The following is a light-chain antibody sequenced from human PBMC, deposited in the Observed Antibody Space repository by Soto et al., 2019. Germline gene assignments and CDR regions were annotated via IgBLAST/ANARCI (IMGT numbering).Light chain of an antibody. J-gene: IGKJ4*01. Sequence: DIQLTQSPSFLYASVGDRVTFTCRASQVIASSLAWYQQKPGKAPKLLIYPSSTLQSGVPSRFSGSGSGTEFTLTISSLQPEDFATYYCQHLNTYPLSFGGGTKVDIK. CDR2: PSS. CDR3: QHLNTYPLS. CDR1: QVIASS. V-gene: IGKV1-9*01.